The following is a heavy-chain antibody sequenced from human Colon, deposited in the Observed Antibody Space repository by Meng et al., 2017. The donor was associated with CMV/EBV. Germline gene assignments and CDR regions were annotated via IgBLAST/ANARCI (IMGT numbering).Heavy chain of an antibody. CDR2: IEHGGSDE. CDR1: GFTFVTYG. Sequence: GESLKISCAASGFTFVTYGMHWVRQAPGKGLEWVAFIEHGGSDEYYAGSVKGRFTISRDNSKNTLFLQINSLRDEDTAVYFCAKHFVRDDVWSGYNSPPDYWGQGTLVTVS. CDR3: AKHFVRDDVWSGYNSPPDY. V-gene: IGHV3-30*02. J-gene: IGHJ4*02. D-gene: IGHD3-3*01.